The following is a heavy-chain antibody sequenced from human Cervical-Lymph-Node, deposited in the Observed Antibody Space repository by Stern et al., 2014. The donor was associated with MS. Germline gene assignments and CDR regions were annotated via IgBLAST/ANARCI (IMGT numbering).Heavy chain of an antibody. D-gene: IGHD5-24*01. CDR3: SRDADGYSLVFGY. V-gene: IGHV4-30-4*01. CDR2: IDYSGTT. J-gene: IGHJ4*02. CDR1: GGSISSAEYY. Sequence: QVQLEQSGPGLVKPSQTLSLTCAVTGGSISSAEYYWSWIRQSPGKGLEWIGYIDYSGTTYYNPSLKSRVTISVDTSKNQFSLKLRSVTAADTAVYYCSRDADGYSLVFGYWGRGTLVTVSS.